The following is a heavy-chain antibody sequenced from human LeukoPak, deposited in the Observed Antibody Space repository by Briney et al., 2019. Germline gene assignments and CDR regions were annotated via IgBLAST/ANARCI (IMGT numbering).Heavy chain of an antibody. CDR1: GFTFSSYW. CDR3: ARASSAAFDY. Sequence: PGGSLRLSCAASGFTFSSYWMNWVRQAPGKGLEWVANIKQDGSEKYYVDSVKGRFTISRDNAKNSLYLQMNSLRVEDMAVYYCARASSAAFDYWGQGTLVTVSS. J-gene: IGHJ4*02. V-gene: IGHV3-7*01. CDR2: IKQDGSEK. D-gene: IGHD3-10*01.